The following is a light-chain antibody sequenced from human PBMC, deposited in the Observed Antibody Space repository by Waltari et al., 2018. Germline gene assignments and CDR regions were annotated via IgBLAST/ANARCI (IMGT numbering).Light chain of an antibody. CDR2: EAT. V-gene: IGLV2-23*01. CDR3: CSYTGSSTSYG. CDR1: STDLASYNL. J-gene: IGLJ1*01. Sequence: QSALSQPASVSGSPGQSLTITCTGASTDLASYNLVAWYQHHPNRAPKLIIYEATKRPSGMSHRFSDAKSGATASLRIAGLQADDEADYYCCSYTGSSTSYGCGGGTKVTVL.